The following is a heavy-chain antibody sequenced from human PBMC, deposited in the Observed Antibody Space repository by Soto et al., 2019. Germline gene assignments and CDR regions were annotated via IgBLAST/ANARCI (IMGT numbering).Heavy chain of an antibody. CDR1: GFTFSSYS. Sequence: EVQLVESGGGLVKPGGSLRLSCAASGFTFSSYSMNWVRQAPGKGLEWVSSISSSSSYIYYADSVKGRFTISRDNAKNSLYLHMNSLRAEDTAVYYCARDPDLHLAYWGQGTLLTVSS. V-gene: IGHV3-21*01. D-gene: IGHD4-4*01. J-gene: IGHJ4*02. CDR2: ISSSSSYI. CDR3: ARDPDLHLAY.